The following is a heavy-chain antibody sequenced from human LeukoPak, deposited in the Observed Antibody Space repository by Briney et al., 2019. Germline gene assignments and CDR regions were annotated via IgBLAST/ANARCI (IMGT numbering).Heavy chain of an antibody. V-gene: IGHV3-23*01. D-gene: IGHD1-26*01. CDR1: GFTFSSYA. CDR2: ISGSGGST. Sequence: GGSLRLSCAASGFTFSSYAMSWVRQAPGKGLEWVSAISGSGGSTYYADSVKGRFTISGDNSKNTLYLQMNSLRAEDTAVYYCAKDPQREWELLPNWFDPWGQGTLVTVSS. CDR3: AKDPQREWELLPNWFDP. J-gene: IGHJ5*02.